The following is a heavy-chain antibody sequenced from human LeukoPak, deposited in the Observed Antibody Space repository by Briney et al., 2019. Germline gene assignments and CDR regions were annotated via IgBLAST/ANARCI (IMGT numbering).Heavy chain of an antibody. CDR1: GGAISSSSYY. CDR2: NYYSGST. Sequence: SETLSLTCTVCGGAISSSSYYWGWIRQPPGKGLEWIGSNYYSGSTYYNPSLKSRVTISVDTSKNQSSLKLSSVTAADTAVYYCARHSAVTTFALHYWGQGTLVTVSA. V-gene: IGHV4-39*01. J-gene: IGHJ4*02. CDR3: ARHSAVTTFALHY. D-gene: IGHD4-11*01.